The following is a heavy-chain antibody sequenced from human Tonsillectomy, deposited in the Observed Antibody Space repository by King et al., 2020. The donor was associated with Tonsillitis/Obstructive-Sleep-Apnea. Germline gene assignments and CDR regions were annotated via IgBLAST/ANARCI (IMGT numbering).Heavy chain of an antibody. CDR1: GGSFSGYY. V-gene: IGHV4-34*01. D-gene: IGHD3-3*01. CDR3: ARCPGNDFWSGYYAEY. J-gene: IGHJ4*02. Sequence: QVQLQQWGAGLLKSSETLSLTCAVYGGSFSGYYWSWIRQPPGKGLEWIGEGNHSGSTNCNPSLKSRVTISLDTSKKQFSLKLSSVTAADTAVYYCARCPGNDFWSGYYAEYWGQGTLVTVSS. CDR2: GNHSGST.